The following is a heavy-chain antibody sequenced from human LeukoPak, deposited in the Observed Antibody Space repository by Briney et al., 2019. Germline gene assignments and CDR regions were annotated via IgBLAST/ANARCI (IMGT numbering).Heavy chain of an antibody. D-gene: IGHD4-23*01. CDR1: GFTFSSYG. Sequence: GGSLRLSCAASGFTFSSYGIHWVRQAPGKGLEWVAVISYDGDNKYCADSVNGRFTISRDNSKNTLYLQMNSLRAEDTALYYCARGVLATVVAAGFDYWGQGTLVTVSS. CDR2: ISYDGDNK. V-gene: IGHV3-30*03. J-gene: IGHJ4*02. CDR3: ARGVLATVVAAGFDY.